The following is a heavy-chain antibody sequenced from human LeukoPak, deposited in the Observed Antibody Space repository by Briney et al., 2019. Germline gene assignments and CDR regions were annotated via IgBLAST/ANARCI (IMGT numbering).Heavy chain of an antibody. D-gene: IGHD2-8*01. J-gene: IGHJ6*03. CDR3: AGDHRVYATTMDV. CDR1: GFTFSSYW. V-gene: IGHV3-74*01. CDR2: INSDGSST. Sequence: GGSLRLSCAASGFTFSSYWMHWVRQAPGKGLVWVSRINSDGSSTSYADSVKGRFTISRDNAKNTLYLQMNSLRAEDTAVYYCAGDHRVYATTMDVWGKGTTVTVSS.